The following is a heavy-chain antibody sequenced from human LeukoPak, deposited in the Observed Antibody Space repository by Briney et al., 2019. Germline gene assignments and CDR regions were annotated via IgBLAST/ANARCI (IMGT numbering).Heavy chain of an antibody. D-gene: IGHD1-26*01. CDR2: ISYDGSNK. CDR3: ARAKRELRIRYYYYYGMDV. J-gene: IGHJ6*02. V-gene: IGHV3-30*04. Sequence: GGSLRLSCAASGFTFSGSAMHWVRQAPGKGLEWVAVISYDGSNKYYADSAKGRFTISRDNSKNTLYLQMNSLRAEDTAVYYCARAKRELRIRYYYYYGMDVWGQGTTVTVSS. CDR1: GFTFSGSA.